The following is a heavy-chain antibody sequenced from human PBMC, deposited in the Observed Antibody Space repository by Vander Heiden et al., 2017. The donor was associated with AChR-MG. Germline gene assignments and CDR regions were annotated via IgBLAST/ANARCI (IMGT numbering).Heavy chain of an antibody. CDR2: ISGGVGST. D-gene: IGHD6-19*01. Sequence: EVQLLESGGGLVQPGGSLRLSCAASGFTFRSYAMTWVRQAPGKGLEWVSAISGGVGSTYYADSVKGRFTISRDNSKNTLYLQMNSLRAEDTAVYYCAKRYSSGWSFDSWGQGTLVTVSS. CDR3: AKRYSSGWSFDS. CDR1: GFTFRSYA. V-gene: IGHV3-23*01. J-gene: IGHJ4*02.